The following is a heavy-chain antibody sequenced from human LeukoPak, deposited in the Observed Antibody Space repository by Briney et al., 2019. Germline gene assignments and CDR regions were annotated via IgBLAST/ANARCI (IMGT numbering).Heavy chain of an antibody. CDR3: ARSTMVNTATGWFDP. D-gene: IGHD4/OR15-4a*01. CDR1: GGSISSYY. V-gene: IGHV4-59*12. J-gene: IGHJ5*02. CDR2: IYGSGST. Sequence: PSETLSLTCTVSGGSISSYYWSWIRQPPGKGLEWIGYIYGSGSTNFNPSLKSRVTMSVDTSKSQISLKLSFVTAADTAMYYCARSTMVNTATGWFDPWGQGTLVTVSS.